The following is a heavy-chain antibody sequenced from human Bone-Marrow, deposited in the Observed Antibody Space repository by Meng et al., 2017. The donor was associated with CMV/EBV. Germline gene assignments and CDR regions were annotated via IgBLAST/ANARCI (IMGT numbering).Heavy chain of an antibody. Sequence: CAASGFTFTDYAMSWVRQAPGKGLEWVSVVSGNGGSTYYADSVKGRFTISRDNSKNTLYLQMNSLRAEDTAVYYCARGMEGATLAFGYWGQGTPVTVSS. D-gene: IGHD1-26*01. CDR2: VSGNGGST. CDR1: GFTFTDYA. J-gene: IGHJ4*02. V-gene: IGHV3-23*01. CDR3: ARGMEGATLAFGY.